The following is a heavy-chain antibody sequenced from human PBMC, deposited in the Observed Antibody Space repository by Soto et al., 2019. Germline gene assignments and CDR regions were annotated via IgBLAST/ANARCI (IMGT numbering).Heavy chain of an antibody. D-gene: IGHD5-12*01. Sequence: EVQLVESGGGLVQPGGSLRLPCAASGFTFSSYWMHWVRQAPGKGLVWVSRINSDGSSTSYADSVKGRFTISRDNAKNTLYLQMNSLRAEDTAVYYCASGLTAHDAFDIWGQGTMVTVSS. CDR1: GFTFSSYW. V-gene: IGHV3-74*01. CDR2: INSDGSST. J-gene: IGHJ3*02. CDR3: ASGLTAHDAFDI.